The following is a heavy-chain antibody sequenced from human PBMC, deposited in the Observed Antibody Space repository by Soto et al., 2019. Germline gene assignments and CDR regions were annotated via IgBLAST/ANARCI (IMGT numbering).Heavy chain of an antibody. J-gene: IGHJ5*02. CDR2: IYFTGST. V-gene: IGHV4-61*01. Sequence: SETLSLTCTVSGGAVSGGTYYWSWIRQPPGKVLEWIGHIYFTGSTNYNPSLKSRVTMSLDTSRNQFSLKLSSVTAADTAVYYCTRGPPRVQWFDPWGLGTLVTVS. CDR3: TRGPPRVQWFDP. CDR1: GGAVSGGTYY.